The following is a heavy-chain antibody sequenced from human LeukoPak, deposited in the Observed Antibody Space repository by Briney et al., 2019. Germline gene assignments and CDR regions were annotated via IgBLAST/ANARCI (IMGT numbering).Heavy chain of an antibody. J-gene: IGHJ4*02. D-gene: IGHD3-10*01. V-gene: IGHV4-59*08. Sequence: SETLSLTCTVSGGSISSYYWSWIRQPPGKGLEWVGYIYYSGATKYNPSLKSRITISVDTSKNQFSLMLSSVTAADTAVYYCARFGITVVRGGKYYFDYWGQGTLVTVSS. CDR3: ARFGITVVRGGKYYFDY. CDR1: GGSISSYY. CDR2: IYYSGAT.